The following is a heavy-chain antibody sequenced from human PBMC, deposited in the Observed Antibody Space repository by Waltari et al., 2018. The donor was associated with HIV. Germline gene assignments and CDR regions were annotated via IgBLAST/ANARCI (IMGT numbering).Heavy chain of an antibody. CDR3: ARAHSSGFYFDY. V-gene: IGHV4-38-2*02. CDR2: IYHSGST. Sequence: QVQLQESGPGLVKPSETLSPTCTVSGYSISRGYYWGWIRQPPGKGLEWIGSIYHSGSTYYNPSLKSRVTISVDTSKNQFSLKLSSVTAAETAVYYCARAHSSGFYFDYWGQGTLVTVSS. D-gene: IGHD3-22*01. J-gene: IGHJ4*02. CDR1: GYSISRGYY.